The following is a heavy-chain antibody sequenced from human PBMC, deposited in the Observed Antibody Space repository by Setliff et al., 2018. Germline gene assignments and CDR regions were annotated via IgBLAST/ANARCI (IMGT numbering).Heavy chain of an antibody. V-gene: IGHV3-33*08. CDR2: IWDDGVKK. D-gene: IGHD2-15*01. Sequence: PGGSLRLSCAASGFTFSTYRMHWVRQAPGKGLEWVAVIWDDGVKKYHADSVKGRFTISRDNSKNTLYLQMNSLRPEDTAVYYCARTCSGSGCYAGLESWGQGTPVTV. J-gene: IGHJ4*02. CDR1: GFTFSTYR. CDR3: ARTCSGSGCYAGLES.